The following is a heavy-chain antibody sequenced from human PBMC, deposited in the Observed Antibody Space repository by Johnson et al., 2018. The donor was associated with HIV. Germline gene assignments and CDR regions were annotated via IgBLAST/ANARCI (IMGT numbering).Heavy chain of an antibody. Sequence: QMQLVESGGGLVQPGRSLRLSCAASGFTFRSYGMHWVRQAPGKGLEWVAFIRHDGSNKYYADSVKGRFTISRDNSKNTLYLQMNSLRAEDTAVYYCAKDSSVLLCFDIWGQGTMVTVSS. CDR1: GFTFRSYG. CDR3: AKDSSVLLCFDI. V-gene: IGHV3-30*02. CDR2: IRHDGSNK. D-gene: IGHD3-10*01. J-gene: IGHJ3*02.